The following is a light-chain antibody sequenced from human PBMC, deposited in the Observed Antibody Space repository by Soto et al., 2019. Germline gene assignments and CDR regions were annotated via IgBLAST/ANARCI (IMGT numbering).Light chain of an antibody. V-gene: IGLV3-1*01. J-gene: IGLJ1*01. Sequence: SYELTQPPSVSVSPRQTASITRSGDQLGDKYACWYQQKPGQSPVLVIYQDSKRPSGIPERFSGSNSGNTATLTISGTQAMDEADYYCQAWDSSTGVFGTGTKLTVL. CDR3: QAWDSSTGV. CDR2: QDS. CDR1: QLGDKY.